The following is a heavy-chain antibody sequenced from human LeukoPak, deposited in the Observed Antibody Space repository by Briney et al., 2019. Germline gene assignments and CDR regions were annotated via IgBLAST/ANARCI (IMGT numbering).Heavy chain of an antibody. J-gene: IGHJ5*02. CDR2: IYPTGST. CDR3: ARAYSSSWYWNWFDP. D-gene: IGHD6-13*01. V-gene: IGHV4-38-2*02. Sequence: PSETLSLTCTVSGYSISSGYYWGWIRQPPGKGLEWIGNIYPTGSTYYNPSLKSRVNISVDTSKNQFSLKVSSVSAADTAVYYCARAYSSSWYWNWFDPWGQGTLVTVSS. CDR1: GYSISSGYY.